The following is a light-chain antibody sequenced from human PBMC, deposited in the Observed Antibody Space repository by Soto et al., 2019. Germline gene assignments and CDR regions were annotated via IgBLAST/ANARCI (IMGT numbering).Light chain of an antibody. V-gene: IGKV3-20*01. Sequence: EIVLTQSPGTLSLSPGERATLSCRASQSVSSSYLAWYQQKPGQAPRLLIYGASSRATGIPDRFSGSASGTDFTLTISRLEPEDFGVYYCQQFGSSIPHTFGQGTKLEIK. CDR2: GAS. J-gene: IGKJ2*01. CDR1: QSVSSSY. CDR3: QQFGSSIPHT.